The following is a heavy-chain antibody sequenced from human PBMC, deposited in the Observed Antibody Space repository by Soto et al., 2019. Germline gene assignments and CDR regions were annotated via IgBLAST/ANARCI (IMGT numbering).Heavy chain of an antibody. J-gene: IGHJ6*02. D-gene: IGHD6-19*01. V-gene: IGHV1-46*03. CDR3: ACIAVAGLDGMDV. Sequence: GASVKVSCKASGYTFTSYYMHWVRQAPGQGLEWMGIINPSGGSTSYAQKFQGRVTMTRDTSTSTVYMELSSLRSEDTAVYYCACIAVAGLDGMDVWGQGTTVTVSS. CDR2: INPSGGST. CDR1: GYTFTSYY.